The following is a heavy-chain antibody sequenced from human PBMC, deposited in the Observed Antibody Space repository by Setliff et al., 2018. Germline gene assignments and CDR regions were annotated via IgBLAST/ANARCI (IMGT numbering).Heavy chain of an antibody. D-gene: IGHD3-10*01. V-gene: IGHV4-38-2*01. CDR1: GYSISSGYY. CDR3: ARVRITPYCMDV. J-gene: IGHJ6*03. CDR2: IYHSGST. Sequence: PSETLSLTCAVSGYSISSGYYWGWIRQPPGKGLEWIGSIYHSGSTAFNPSLNSRVTMSLDKSKNQFSLKLYSVTAADTAVYFCARVRITPYCMDVWGKGTTVTVSS.